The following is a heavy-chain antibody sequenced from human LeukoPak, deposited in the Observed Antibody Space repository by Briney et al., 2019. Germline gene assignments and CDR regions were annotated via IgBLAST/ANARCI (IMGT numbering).Heavy chain of an antibody. CDR2: INHSGST. Sequence: SETLSLTCAVYGGSFSEYYWSWFRQPPGKGLEWIGEINHSGSTNYNPSLKSRVTISVDTSKNQFSLRLSSVTAADTAVYYCARPQNFLGYFNMDVWGKGTSVTVYS. V-gene: IGHV4-34*01. J-gene: IGHJ6*03. D-gene: IGHD2/OR15-2a*01. CDR1: GGSFSEYY. CDR3: ARPQNFLGYFNMDV.